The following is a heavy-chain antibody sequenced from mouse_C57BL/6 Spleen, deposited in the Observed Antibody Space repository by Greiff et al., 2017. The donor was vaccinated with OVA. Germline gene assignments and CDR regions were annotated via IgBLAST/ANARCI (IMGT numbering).Heavy chain of an antibody. J-gene: IGHJ2*01. V-gene: IGHV1-62-2*01. D-gene: IGHD3-1*01. CDR1: GYTFTEYT. CDR3: ARHEHHSDFDD. Sequence: VQLQQSGAELVKPGASVKLSCKASGYTFTEYTIHWVKQRPGQGLEWIGWIDPGSGSIKYNEKFKDKATLTADKSSSTVYMQLSRVTSEDSAVYVCARHEHHSDFDDWGQGTTVTVAS. CDR2: IDPGSGSI.